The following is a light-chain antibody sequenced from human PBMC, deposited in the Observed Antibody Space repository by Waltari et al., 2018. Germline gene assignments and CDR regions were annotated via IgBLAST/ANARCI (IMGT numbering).Light chain of an antibody. CDR3: QQYGSSPPYT. Sequence: EIVLTQSPGTLSLSPGERATLSCRASQSVSSSYLAWYQQEPGQAPRLLIYGASSRATGIPDRFSGSGSGTDFTLIISRLEPEDFAVYYCQQYGSSPPYTFGQGTKLEIK. CDR2: GAS. J-gene: IGKJ2*01. CDR1: QSVSSSY. V-gene: IGKV3-20*01.